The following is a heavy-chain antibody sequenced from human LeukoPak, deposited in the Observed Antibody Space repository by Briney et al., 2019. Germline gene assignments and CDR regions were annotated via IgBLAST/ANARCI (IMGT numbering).Heavy chain of an antibody. CDR1: RFTFSSYS. D-gene: IGHD2-15*01. J-gene: IGHJ4*02. Sequence: GGSLRLSCATSRFTFSSYSMNWVRQAPGKGLEWVSSISSSSSSIYYADSVKGRSTIFRDNAKSSLYLQMNSLRVEDTAVYYCARERCSGGSCYSGLDYWGRGTLVTVSS. CDR3: ARERCSGGSCYSGLDY. V-gene: IGHV3-21*01. CDR2: ISSSSSSI.